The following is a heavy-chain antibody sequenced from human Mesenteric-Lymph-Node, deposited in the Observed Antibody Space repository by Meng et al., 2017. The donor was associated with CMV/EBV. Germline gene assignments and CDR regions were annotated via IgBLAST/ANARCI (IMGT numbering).Heavy chain of an antibody. CDR2: INTNTGNP. V-gene: IGHV7-4-1*02. Sequence: KASGYTFTSYAMNWARQAPGQGLEWMGWINTNTGNPTYAQGFTGRFVFSLDTSISTAYLQISSLKAEDTAVYYCARGGLGRGELIYDYWGQGTLVTVSS. CDR1: GYTFTSYA. CDR3: ARGGLGRGELIYDY. D-gene: IGHD3-10*01. J-gene: IGHJ4*02.